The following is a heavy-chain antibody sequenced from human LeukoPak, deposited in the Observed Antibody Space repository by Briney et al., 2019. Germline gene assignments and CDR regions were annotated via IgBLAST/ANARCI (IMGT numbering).Heavy chain of an antibody. CDR1: GGSISSSSYY. D-gene: IGHD4-17*01. CDR3: ARQNGDYENWFDP. Sequence: PSETLSLTCTVSGGSISSSSYYWGWIRQPPGKGLEWIGSIYYSGSTYNNPSLKSRVTISVDTSKNQFSLKLSSVTAADTAVYYCARQNGDYENWFDPWGQGTLVTVSS. V-gene: IGHV4-39*01. CDR2: IYYSGST. J-gene: IGHJ5*02.